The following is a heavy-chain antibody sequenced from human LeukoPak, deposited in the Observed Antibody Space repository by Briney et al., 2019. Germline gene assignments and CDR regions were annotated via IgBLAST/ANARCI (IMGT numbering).Heavy chain of an antibody. J-gene: IGHJ4*02. V-gene: IGHV4-4*09. CDR2: IYHSGNT. CDR1: GASMSSNY. Sequence: SETLSLTCSVSGASMSSNYWSWIRQPPGKGLEWIGYIYHSGNTNYSPSLESRVTMSVDESKNQFSLRVHFVSAADTAVYYCASARRAAVAGRFDSWGQGTLVTVSS. CDR3: ASARRAAVAGRFDS. D-gene: IGHD6-19*01.